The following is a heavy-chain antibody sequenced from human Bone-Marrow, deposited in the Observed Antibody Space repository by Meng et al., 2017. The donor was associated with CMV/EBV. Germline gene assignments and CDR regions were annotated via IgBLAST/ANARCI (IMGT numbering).Heavy chain of an antibody. Sequence: SETLSLTCAAYGGSFSGYYWSWIRQPPGKGLEWIGEINHSGSTNYNPSLKSRVTISVDTSKNQFSLKLSSVTAADTAVYYCARAYITGTTVDYWGQGTLVTVSS. CDR1: GGSFSGYY. CDR3: ARAYITGTTVDY. CDR2: INHSGST. J-gene: IGHJ4*02. V-gene: IGHV4-34*01. D-gene: IGHD1-7*01.